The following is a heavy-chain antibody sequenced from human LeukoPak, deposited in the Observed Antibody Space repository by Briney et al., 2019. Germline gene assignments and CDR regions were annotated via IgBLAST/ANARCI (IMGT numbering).Heavy chain of an antibody. D-gene: IGHD3-3*01. CDR3: TTYTKGVVIIS. Sequence: GGSLRLSCAASGFTFSNAWMSWVRQAPGKGLEWVGRIKSKTDGGTTDYAAPVKGGFTISRDDSKNTPYLQMNSLKTEDTAVYYCTTYTKGVVIISWGQGTLVTVSS. J-gene: IGHJ4*02. V-gene: IGHV3-15*01. CDR1: GFTFSNAW. CDR2: IKSKTDGGTT.